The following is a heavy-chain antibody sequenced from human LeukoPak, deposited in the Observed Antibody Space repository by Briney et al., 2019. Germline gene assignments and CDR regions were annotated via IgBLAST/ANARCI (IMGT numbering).Heavy chain of an antibody. CDR2: MNPKTGNT. Sequence: ASVKASCKASGYTFSSYDINWVRQAAGQGLDWMGWMNPKTGNTGFSQKFQGRVTITRDTSISTAYMELSRLTSEDTGVYYCTRGLPRDGLVVIAAANEYWGQGSLVTVSS. CDR1: GYTFSSYD. J-gene: IGHJ4*02. D-gene: IGHD2-2*01. V-gene: IGHV1-8*03. CDR3: TRGLPRDGLVVIAAANEY.